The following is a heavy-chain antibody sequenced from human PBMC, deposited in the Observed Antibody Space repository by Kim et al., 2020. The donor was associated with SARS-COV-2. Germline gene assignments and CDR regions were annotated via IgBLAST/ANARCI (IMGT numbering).Heavy chain of an antibody. D-gene: IGHD2-15*01. CDR2: INQSGIT. J-gene: IGHJ3*02. CDR1: GGSFNAYY. CDR3: ARRISFDI. Sequence: SETLSLTCAIYGGSFNAYYWSWIRQPPGKGLEWIGEINQSGITNYNPSLKSRVIISVDTSKNQFSLRLSSVTAADTAVYYCARRISFDIWCQGTVVTVSS. V-gene: IGHV4-34*01.